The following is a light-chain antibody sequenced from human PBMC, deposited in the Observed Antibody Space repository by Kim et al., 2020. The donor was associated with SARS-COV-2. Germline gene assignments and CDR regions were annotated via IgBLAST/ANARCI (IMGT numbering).Light chain of an antibody. J-gene: IGLJ3*02. V-gene: IGLV6-57*04. Sequence: NFMLTQPHSVSESPGKTVTISCTRSSGSIASNYVQWYQQRPGSAPTTVIYEDNQRPSGVPDRFSGSIDSSSNSASLTISGLKTEDEADYYCQSYDSSNHEVVGGGTQLTVL. CDR2: EDN. CDR1: SGSIASNY. CDR3: QSYDSSNHEV.